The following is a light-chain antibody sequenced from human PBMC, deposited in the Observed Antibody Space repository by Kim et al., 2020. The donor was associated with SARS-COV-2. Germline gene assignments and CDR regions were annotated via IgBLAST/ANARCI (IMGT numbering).Light chain of an antibody. V-gene: IGKV1-12*01. Sequence: DIQMTQSPSSVSASVGDRVTITCRASQNIQKWLAWYQQKPGKAPKLLIYAASYLETGVPSRFSGSESGTDFTLTISSLQPEDSATYYCQQADTFPYTFGQGTKLEI. CDR2: AAS. CDR1: QNIQKW. J-gene: IGKJ2*01. CDR3: QQADTFPYT.